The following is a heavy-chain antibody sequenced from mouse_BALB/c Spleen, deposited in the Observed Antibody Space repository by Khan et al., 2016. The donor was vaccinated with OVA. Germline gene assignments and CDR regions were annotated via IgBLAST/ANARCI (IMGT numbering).Heavy chain of an antibody. V-gene: IGHV2-6-4*01. Sequence: QVQLQQSGPGLVAPSQSLSITCTVSGFTVSRYNVHWIRQPPGQGLEWLGMIWRGGSTDYHSALKSRLSISKGNSKSKVFLKINSLQTDDTAMYYWARAYGTSVGYYAMDYWGERTSVTVSS. D-gene: IGHD1-1*01. CDR3: ARAYGTSVGYYAMDY. J-gene: IGHJ4*01. CDR2: IWRGGST. CDR1: GFTVSRYN.